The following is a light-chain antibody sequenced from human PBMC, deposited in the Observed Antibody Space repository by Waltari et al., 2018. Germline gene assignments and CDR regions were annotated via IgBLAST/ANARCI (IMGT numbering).Light chain of an antibody. J-gene: IGKJ1*01. Sequence: DIVMTQSPDSLAVSLGERATIHCKSSPSVLYSSNNKNYLAWYTQKPGQPPKLLIYWASTRESGVPDRFSGSGSGTDFTLTISSLQAEDVAVYYCQQYYSTPPTFGQGTKVEIK. CDR1: PSVLYSSNNKNY. CDR3: QQYYSTPPT. V-gene: IGKV4-1*01. CDR2: WAS.